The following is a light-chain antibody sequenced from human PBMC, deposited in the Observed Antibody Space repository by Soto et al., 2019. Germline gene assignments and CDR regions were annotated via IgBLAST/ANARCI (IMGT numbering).Light chain of an antibody. J-gene: IGKJ4*01. CDR2: TAS. Sequence: DIQMTQSPSSLSASVGDRVTITCRASQTISRYLNWYQQKPGKAPQLLIYTASSLQSGVPSRFSGIGSGTDFTLPISSLQPEDFATYYCQQSYSTHQTFGGGTRVEIK. CDR3: QQSYSTHQT. CDR1: QTISRY. V-gene: IGKV1-39*01.